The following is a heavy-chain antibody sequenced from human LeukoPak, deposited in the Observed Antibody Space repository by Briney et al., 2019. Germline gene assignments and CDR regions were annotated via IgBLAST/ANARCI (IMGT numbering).Heavy chain of an antibody. D-gene: IGHD2-21*02. Sequence: PGGSLRLSCAASGLTFSSYSMNWVRQAPGKGLEWVSSISSSSSYIYYADSVKGRFTISRDNSKNTLYLQMNSLRAEDTAVYYCAKCGGDCSSTYNWFDPWGQGTLVTVSS. CDR1: GLTFSSYS. V-gene: IGHV3-21*01. J-gene: IGHJ5*02. CDR3: AKCGGDCSSTYNWFDP. CDR2: ISSSSSYI.